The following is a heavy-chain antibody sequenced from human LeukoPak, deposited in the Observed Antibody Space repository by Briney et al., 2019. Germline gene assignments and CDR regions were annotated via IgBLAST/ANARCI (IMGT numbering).Heavy chain of an antibody. V-gene: IGHV3-74*01. CDR2: VDVHGQGT. Sequence: GGSLRLSCAASGFIFSSYWIHWVRQAPGKGPVWVSRVDVHGQGTAYADSVKGRFTISRDNAKNTLSLQMNSLSAEDTAVYYCARSNYDSTTFYYHLDLWGQGTLVTVSS. D-gene: IGHD2/OR15-2a*01. CDR3: ARSNYDSTTFYYHLDL. CDR1: GFIFSSYW. J-gene: IGHJ5*02.